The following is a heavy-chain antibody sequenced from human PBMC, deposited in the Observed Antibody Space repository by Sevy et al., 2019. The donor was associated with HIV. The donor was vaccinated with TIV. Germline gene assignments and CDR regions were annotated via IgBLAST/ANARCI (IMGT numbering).Heavy chain of an antibody. CDR3: ARGPLVNPVDWLDA. J-gene: IGHJ5*02. V-gene: IGHV5-51*01. CDR2: TFPGGSDT. CDR1: GYMFTSYW. Sequence: GESLKISCKVSGYMFTSYWIAWVRQRPGKGLEWVGATFPGGSDTRYGPSFQGQVTISTDKSITTAFLQWGSLKASDTATYYCARGPLVNPVDWLDAWGQGTRVTVSS. D-gene: IGHD3-9*01.